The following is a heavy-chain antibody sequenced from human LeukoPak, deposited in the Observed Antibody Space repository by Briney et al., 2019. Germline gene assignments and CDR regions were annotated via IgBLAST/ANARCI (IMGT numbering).Heavy chain of an antibody. CDR2: VSVSGDEI. Sequence: GGSLRLSCVGSGFSFSSFEYNWVRQAPGKGLEWVSYVSVSGDEIHHADSVKGRFTISRDNAKNSVFLQMNSLRAEDTAIYYCARDGSIIMDRGTPDAFDIWGQGTMVTVSS. V-gene: IGHV3-48*03. D-gene: IGHD3-10*01. CDR1: GFSFSSFE. J-gene: IGHJ3*02. CDR3: ARDGSIIMDRGTPDAFDI.